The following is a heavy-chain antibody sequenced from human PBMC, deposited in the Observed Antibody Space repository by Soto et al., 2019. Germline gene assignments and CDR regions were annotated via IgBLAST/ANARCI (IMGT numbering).Heavy chain of an antibody. CDR3: AKEGAVTTTEFDY. Sequence: PSETLSLTCTVSGGSISSGGYYWSWIRQHPGKGLEWIGYIYYSGSTYYNPSLKSRVTISVDTSKNQFSLKLSSVTAEDTAVYYCAKEGAVTTTEFDYWGQGTLVTVSS. CDR1: GGSISSGGYY. J-gene: IGHJ4*02. D-gene: IGHD4-4*01. V-gene: IGHV4-31*03. CDR2: IYYSGST.